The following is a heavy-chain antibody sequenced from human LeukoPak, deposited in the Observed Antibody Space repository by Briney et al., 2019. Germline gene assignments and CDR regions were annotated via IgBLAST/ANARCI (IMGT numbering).Heavy chain of an antibody. V-gene: IGHV3-7*01. Sequence: GGSLRLSCAASGFTFSTFWMSWVRQAPGKGLEWVANIKQDGTEKHYVDSVKGRFTISRDNAKNSLYLQMNSLRAEDTAVYFCASGNYFDYWGQGTLVAVSS. CDR3: ASGNYFDY. J-gene: IGHJ4*02. CDR1: GFTFSTFW. CDR2: IKQDGTEK.